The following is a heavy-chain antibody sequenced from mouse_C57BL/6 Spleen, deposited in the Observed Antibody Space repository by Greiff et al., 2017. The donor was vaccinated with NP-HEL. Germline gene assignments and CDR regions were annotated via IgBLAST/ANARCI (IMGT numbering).Heavy chain of an antibody. CDR3: ARGIYYGNHAMDY. V-gene: IGHV5-2*01. Sequence: DVKLVESGGGLVQPGESLKLSCESNEYEFPSHDMSWVRKTPEKRLELVAAINSDGGSTYYPDTMERRFIISRDNTKKTLYLQMSSLRSEDTALYYCARGIYYGNHAMDYWGQGTSVTVSS. J-gene: IGHJ4*01. CDR1: EYEFPSHD. D-gene: IGHD2-1*01. CDR2: INSDGGST.